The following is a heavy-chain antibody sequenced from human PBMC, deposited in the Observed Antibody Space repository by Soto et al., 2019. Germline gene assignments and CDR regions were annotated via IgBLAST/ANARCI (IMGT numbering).Heavy chain of an antibody. J-gene: IGHJ4*02. Sequence: EVQLLASGGGLVQPGGSLRLSCAASGFTFSSYAMSWVRQAPGKGLEWVSTMSGSGGYTYYADSVEGRFAISRDNSKNTLYLQMADLRAEDTAVYYCATFRFCTSTSCYGREGGFWGQGTLVTVSS. CDR3: ATFRFCTSTSCYGREGGF. V-gene: IGHV3-23*01. CDR2: MSGSGGYT. D-gene: IGHD2-2*01. CDR1: GFTFSSYA.